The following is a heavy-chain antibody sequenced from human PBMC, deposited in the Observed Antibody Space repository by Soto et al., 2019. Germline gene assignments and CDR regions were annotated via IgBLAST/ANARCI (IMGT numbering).Heavy chain of an antibody. D-gene: IGHD2-21*01. CDR3: ARDRPTSSIRARDYYYAMDF. CDR2: ISSFNGNT. V-gene: IGHV1-18*01. CDR1: GYRFINYA. Sequence: GSVKVSCKTSGYRFINYAISWVRQAPGQGLEWMGWISSFNGNTIYAQKFQGRVTMTTDTSTTTAYMELKSLRSDDTAVYYCARDRPTSSIRARDYYYAMDFWGQ. J-gene: IGHJ6*02.